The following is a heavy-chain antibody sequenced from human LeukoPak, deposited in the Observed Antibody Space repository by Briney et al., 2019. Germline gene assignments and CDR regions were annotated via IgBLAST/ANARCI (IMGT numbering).Heavy chain of an antibody. V-gene: IGHV1-24*01. CDR3: ATGTAYCGGDCYSANFDH. CDR1: GYTLTELS. CDR2: FDPEDGET. J-gene: IGHJ4*02. D-gene: IGHD2-21*02. Sequence: ASVKVSCKVSGYTLTELSMHWVRQAPGKGLEWMGGFDPEDGETIYAQKFQGRVTMTEDTSTDTAYMELSSLRSEDTAVYYCATGTAYCGGDCYSANFDHWGQGTLVTVSS.